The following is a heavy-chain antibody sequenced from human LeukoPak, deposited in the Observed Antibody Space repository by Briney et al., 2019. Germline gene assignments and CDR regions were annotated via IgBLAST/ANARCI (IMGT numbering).Heavy chain of an antibody. CDR2: ISSNGGTT. CDR3: ARAERYCSGGSCYNFDI. V-gene: IGHV3-64D*09. Sequence: GGSLRLSCSASGFTFSSYAMHWVRQAPGKGLEYVSAISSNGGTTYYADSVKGRFTISRDNSKNTLYLQMSSLRAEDTAVYYCARAERYCSGGSCYNFDIWGQGTMVTVSS. D-gene: IGHD2-15*01. CDR1: GFTFSSYA. J-gene: IGHJ3*02.